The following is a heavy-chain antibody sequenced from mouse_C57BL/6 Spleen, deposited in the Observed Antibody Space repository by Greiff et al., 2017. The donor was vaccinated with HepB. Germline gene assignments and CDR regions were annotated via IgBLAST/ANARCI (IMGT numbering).Heavy chain of an antibody. CDR2: IHPNSGST. D-gene: IGHD2-4*01. V-gene: IGHV1-64*01. Sequence: QVQLQHPGAELVKPGASVKLSCKASGYTFTSYWMHWVKQRPGQGLEWIGMIHPNSGSTNYNEKFKSKATLTVDKSSSTAYMQLSSLTSEDSAVYYCARFGYDYDDYAMDYWGQGTSVTVSS. J-gene: IGHJ4*01. CDR1: GYTFTSYW. CDR3: ARFGYDYDDYAMDY.